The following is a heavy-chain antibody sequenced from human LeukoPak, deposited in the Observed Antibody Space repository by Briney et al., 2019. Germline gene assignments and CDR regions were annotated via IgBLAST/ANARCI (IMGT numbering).Heavy chain of an antibody. J-gene: IGHJ2*01. CDR2: FDPVDGET. V-gene: IGHV1-24*01. CDR3: ATHSLRYCSSTSCSGRYWYFDL. CDR1: GYTLTEFS. D-gene: IGHD2-2*01. Sequence: ASVKVSCKVSGYTLTEFSMHWVRQAPGKGLEWMGGFDPVDGETIYAQKFQGRVTMTEDTSTDTAYMELSSLRSEDTAVYYCATHSLRYCSSTSCSGRYWYFDLWGRGTLVTVSS.